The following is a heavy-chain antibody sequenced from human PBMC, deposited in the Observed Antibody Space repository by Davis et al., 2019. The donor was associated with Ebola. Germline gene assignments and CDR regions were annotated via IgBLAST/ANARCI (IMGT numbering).Heavy chain of an antibody. Sequence: ASVKVSCKASGYTFTGYYMHWVRQAPGQGLEWMGRINPNSGGTNYAQKFQGRVTMTRDTSISTAYMELSRLRSDDTAVYYCARDSSGIVGATDFDSWGQGTLVTVSS. CDR2: INPNSGGT. V-gene: IGHV1-2*06. D-gene: IGHD1-26*01. J-gene: IGHJ4*02. CDR1: GYTFTGYY. CDR3: ARDSSGIVGATDFDS.